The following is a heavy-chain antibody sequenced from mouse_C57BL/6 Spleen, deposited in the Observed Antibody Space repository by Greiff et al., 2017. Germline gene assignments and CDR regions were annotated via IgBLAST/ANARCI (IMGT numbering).Heavy chain of an antibody. J-gene: IGHJ3*01. Sequence: VKLMESGAELVKPGASVKLSCKASGYTFTEYTIHWVKQRSGQGLEWIGWFYPGSGSIKYNEKFKDKATLTADKSSSTVYMELSSLTSEDSAVYFCARHEYYGNWFAYWGQGTLGTVSA. CDR1: GYTFTEYT. CDR2: FYPGSGSI. CDR3: ARHEYYGNWFAY. D-gene: IGHD1-1*01. V-gene: IGHV1-62-2*01.